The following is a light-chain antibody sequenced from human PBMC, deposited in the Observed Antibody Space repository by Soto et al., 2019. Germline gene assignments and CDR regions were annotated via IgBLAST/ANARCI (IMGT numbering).Light chain of an antibody. J-gene: IGKJ4*01. V-gene: IGKV1-39*01. CDR3: QQSYSTPLT. CDR1: QSISIY. CDR2: AAS. Sequence: DIQMTQSPSSLSASVGDRVTITCRASQSISIYLNWYQQKPGKAPKLLIYAASILQSGVPSMFSGSGSVTDFTLTISSLQPEDFATYYCQQSYSTPLTFGGGTKVEIK.